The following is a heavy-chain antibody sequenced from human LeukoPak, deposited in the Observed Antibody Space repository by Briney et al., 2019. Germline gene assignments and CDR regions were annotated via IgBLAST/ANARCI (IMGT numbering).Heavy chain of an antibody. Sequence: GGSLRLSCAAPGFTFSSYEMNWVRQAPGKGLEWVSYISSSGSTIYYADSVKGRFTISRDNAKNSLYLQMNSLRAEDTAVYYCARVRYGSGSDYGMDVWGQGTTVTVSS. CDR2: ISSSGSTI. D-gene: IGHD3-10*01. V-gene: IGHV3-48*03. CDR3: ARVRYGSGSDYGMDV. CDR1: GFTFSSYE. J-gene: IGHJ6*02.